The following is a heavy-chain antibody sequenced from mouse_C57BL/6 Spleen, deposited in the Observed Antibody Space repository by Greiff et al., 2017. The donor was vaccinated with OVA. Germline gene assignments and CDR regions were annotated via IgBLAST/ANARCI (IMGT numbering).Heavy chain of an antibody. CDR3: ARIVARRYYYAMDD. D-gene: IGHD1-1*01. CDR1: GYTFTSYW. V-gene: IGHV1-69*01. Sequence: VQLQQPGAELVMPGASVKLSCKASGYTFTSYWMHWVKQRPGQGLEWIGEIDPSDSYTNYNQKFKGKSTLTVDKSSSTAYMQLSSLTSEDSAVYYCARIVARRYYYAMDDWGQGTSVTVSS. J-gene: IGHJ4*01. CDR2: IDPSDSYT.